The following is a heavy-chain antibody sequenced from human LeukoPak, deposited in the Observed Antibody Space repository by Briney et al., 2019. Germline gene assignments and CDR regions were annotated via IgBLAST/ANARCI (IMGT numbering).Heavy chain of an antibody. D-gene: IGHD3-22*01. V-gene: IGHV3-30*18. CDR1: GFTFSSYG. CDR2: ISYDGSNK. Sequence: GGSLRLSCAASGFTFSSYGMHWVRQAPGQGLERVAVISYDGSNKYYADSVKGRFTISRDNSKNTLYLQMNSLRAEDTAVYYCAKDGEYYDSSGYYDYWGQGALVTVSS. CDR3: AKDGEYYDSSGYYDY. J-gene: IGHJ4*02.